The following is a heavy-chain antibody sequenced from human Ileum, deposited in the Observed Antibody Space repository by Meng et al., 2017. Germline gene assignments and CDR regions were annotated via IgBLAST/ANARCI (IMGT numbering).Heavy chain of an antibody. CDR3: TTGVATIRS. CDR1: GFTFSNAW. J-gene: IGHJ4*02. V-gene: IGHV3-15*04. D-gene: IGHD5-12*01. CDR2: IESNSDDGTA. Sequence: GESLKIPCAASGFTFSNAWMSWVRQAPGKGLEWVGRIESNSDDGTADYGAPVKGRFTISRDDSKSTLYLQMNSLKTEDTAVYFCTTGVATIRSWGQGTLVTVSS.